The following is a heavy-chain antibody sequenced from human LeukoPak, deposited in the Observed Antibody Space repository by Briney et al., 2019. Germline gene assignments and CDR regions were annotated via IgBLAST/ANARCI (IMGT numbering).Heavy chain of an antibody. CDR3: ARPSSGSPGFHY. J-gene: IGHJ4*02. V-gene: IGHV1-8*01. D-gene: IGHD6-19*01. Sequence: GASVTVSCTASGYTFTSYDINWVRQATGQGLEWMGWMNPNSGNTGYAQKFQGRVTMTRNTSISTAYMELSSLRSEDTAVYYCARPSSGSPGFHYWGQGTLVTVSS. CDR1: GYTFTSYD. CDR2: MNPNSGNT.